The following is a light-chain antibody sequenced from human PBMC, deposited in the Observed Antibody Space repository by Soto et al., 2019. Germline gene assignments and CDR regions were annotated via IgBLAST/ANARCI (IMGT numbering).Light chain of an antibody. J-gene: IGKJ5*01. Sequence: DIQMTQSPSTLSASVGDRVTNTCQASQSINTNLAWYHQKPGKAPNLLIYKASSLQTGVPSRFSGSGSGTEFTLTISSLQPDDFASYYCQQYKDYPITFGQGTRLEI. CDR2: KAS. CDR3: QQYKDYPIT. V-gene: IGKV1-5*03. CDR1: QSINTN.